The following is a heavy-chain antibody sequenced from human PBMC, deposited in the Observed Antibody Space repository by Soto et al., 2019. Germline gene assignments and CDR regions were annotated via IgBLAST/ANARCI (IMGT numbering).Heavy chain of an antibody. J-gene: IGHJ4*02. CDR2: ISGSGNAL. Sequence: EVQLVESGGGLVQPGGSLRLSCAASGFTFNTYNMYWVRQAPGKGLEWISYISGSGNALSYADSVKGRFTISRDSAKDSPYLQMNNLRVEDTAVYYCARPLASNGGSCYYWGQGTLVTVSS. CDR1: GFTFNTYN. CDR3: ARPLASNGGSCYY. D-gene: IGHD2-15*01. V-gene: IGHV3-48*01.